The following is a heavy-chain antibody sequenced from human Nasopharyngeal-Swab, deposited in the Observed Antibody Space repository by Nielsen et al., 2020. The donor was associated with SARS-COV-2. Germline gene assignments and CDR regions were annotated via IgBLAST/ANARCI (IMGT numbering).Heavy chain of an antibody. V-gene: IGHV3-11*04. D-gene: IGHD1-26*01. CDR1: GFTFSDYY. Sequence: LSLTCAASGFTFSDYYMSWIRQAPGKGLEWVSYISTSGTTIYYADSVKGRFTISRDNAENSVYLQMNSLRAEDTAVYYCARATAYSGSYYFDYWGQGTLVTVSS. CDR2: ISTSGTTI. J-gene: IGHJ4*02. CDR3: ARATAYSGSYYFDY.